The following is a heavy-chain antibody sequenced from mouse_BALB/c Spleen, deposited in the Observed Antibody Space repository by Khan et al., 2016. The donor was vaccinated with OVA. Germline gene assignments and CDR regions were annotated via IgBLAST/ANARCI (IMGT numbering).Heavy chain of an antibody. CDR3: KRKGDGSLAD. Sequence: VQLQQSGAELVKPGASVRLSCKASGYTFTSYYLYWVKQRPGQGLEWFGYIIPSYGDTNFNEKFKSKATLTVDKSSSTAYIHLNSLTSEDSAVLKSKRKGDGSLADWGQGTKVTVAA. J-gene: IGHJ3*01. CDR1: GYTFTSYY. CDR2: IIPSYGDT. D-gene: IGHD1-3*01. V-gene: IGHV1-53*01.